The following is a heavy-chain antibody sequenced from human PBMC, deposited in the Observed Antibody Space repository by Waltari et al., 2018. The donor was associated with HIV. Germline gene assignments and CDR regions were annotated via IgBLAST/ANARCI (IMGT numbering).Heavy chain of an antibody. CDR3: ARVLIGADNSFDF. CDR1: GYNFGSYW. CDR2: IYPGDSET. D-gene: IGHD2-21*01. V-gene: IGHV5-51*01. J-gene: IGHJ3*01. Sequence: EVQLVQSGPAVKKPGESAKVSCRISGYNFGSYWIGWVRQMSGKGLEWLGFIYPGDSETKYNPSFQGKVTISADTSINTAYLQWHRLQASDTAVYYCARVLIGADNSFDFWGQGTMVTVSS.